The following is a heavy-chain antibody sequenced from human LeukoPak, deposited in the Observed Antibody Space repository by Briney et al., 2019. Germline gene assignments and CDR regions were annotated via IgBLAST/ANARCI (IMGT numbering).Heavy chain of an antibody. CDR1: GFTFSSYW. V-gene: IGHV3-7*01. CDR3: ARDGRYGDYDYYSMDV. D-gene: IGHD4-17*01. CDR2: IKQDGSEK. Sequence: GGSLRLSCAASGFTFSSYWMSWVRQAPGKGLEWVANIKQDGSEKYYVDSVKGRFTISRDNAKNSLYLQMNSLRAEDTAVYYCARDGRYGDYDYYSMDVWGQGTTVTVSS. J-gene: IGHJ6*02.